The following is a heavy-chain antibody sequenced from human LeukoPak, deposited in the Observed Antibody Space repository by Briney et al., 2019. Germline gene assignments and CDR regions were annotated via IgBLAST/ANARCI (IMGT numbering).Heavy chain of an antibody. Sequence: GGSLRLSCAASGFIFSSYAMSWVRQAPGKGLEWVANIKQDGSEKYYVDSVKGRFTISRDNAKNSLYLQMNSLRAEDTAVYYCARDGSWYFDYWGQGTLVTVSS. CDR3: ARDGSWYFDY. D-gene: IGHD1-26*01. CDR1: GFIFSSYA. J-gene: IGHJ4*02. V-gene: IGHV3-7*01. CDR2: IKQDGSEK.